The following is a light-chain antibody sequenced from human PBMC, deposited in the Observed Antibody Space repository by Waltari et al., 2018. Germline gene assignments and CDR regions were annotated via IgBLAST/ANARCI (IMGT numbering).Light chain of an antibody. Sequence: QSALTQPASVSGSPGPSITIPCTGTSSDVGGYNYVSWYQQHPGKAPKLMIYDVSNRPSGVSNRFSGSKSGNTASLTISGLQAEDEADYYCSSYTSSSTLRVFGTGTKVTVL. CDR1: SSDVGGYNY. J-gene: IGLJ1*01. CDR2: DVS. CDR3: SSYTSSSTLRV. V-gene: IGLV2-14*03.